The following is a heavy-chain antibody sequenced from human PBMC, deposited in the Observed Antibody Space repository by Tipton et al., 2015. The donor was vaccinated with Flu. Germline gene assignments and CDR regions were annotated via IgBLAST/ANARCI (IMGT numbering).Heavy chain of an antibody. CDR3: ARRDYSNYVSEPKNWFDS. CDR2: IHYSGSP. V-gene: IGHV4-59*08. J-gene: IGHJ5*01. D-gene: IGHD4-11*01. CDR1: VDSISGYY. Sequence: TLSLTCTVSVDSISGYYWSWIRQAPGKGLEWIGNIHYSGSPHYNPSLKSRITITVDTSKNQFSLRLSSMSAADTAVYYCARRDYSNYVSEPKNWFDSWGQGTLVTVSS.